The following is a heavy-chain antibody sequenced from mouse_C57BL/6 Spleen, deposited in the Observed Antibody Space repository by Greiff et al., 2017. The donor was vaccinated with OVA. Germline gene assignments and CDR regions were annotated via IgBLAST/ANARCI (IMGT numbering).Heavy chain of an antibody. CDR3: ARGVLRSSAWFAY. CDR1: GFTFSDYG. D-gene: IGHD1-1*01. Sequence: DVMLVESGGGLVKPGGSLKLSCAASGFTFSDYGMHWVRQAPEKGLEWVAYISSGSSTIYYADTVKGRFTISRDNAKNTLFLQMTSLRSEDTAMYYCARGVLRSSAWFAYWGQGTLVTVSA. V-gene: IGHV5-17*01. J-gene: IGHJ3*01. CDR2: ISSGSSTI.